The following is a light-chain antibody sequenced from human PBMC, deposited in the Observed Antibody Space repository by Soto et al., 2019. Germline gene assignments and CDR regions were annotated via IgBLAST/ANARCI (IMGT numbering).Light chain of an antibody. Sequence: EIVLTQSPGTLSLSPGERATLSCRTSQSVSSSYLAWYQQKPGQAPRLLVYGASSRAAGIPDRFSGSGSGTDLTLTISRVEPEDFAVYYCQHYGSSPFTFGRGTRVDL. V-gene: IGKV3-20*01. CDR2: GAS. CDR3: QHYGSSPFT. J-gene: IGKJ3*01. CDR1: QSVSSSY.